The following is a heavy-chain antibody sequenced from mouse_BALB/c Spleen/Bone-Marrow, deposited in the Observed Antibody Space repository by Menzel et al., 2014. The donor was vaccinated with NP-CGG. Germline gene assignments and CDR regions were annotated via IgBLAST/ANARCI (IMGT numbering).Heavy chain of an antibody. CDR1: GFTFTDYY. V-gene: IGHV7-3*02. CDR3: ARGVVATDY. CDR2: IRNKANGYTT. Sequence: VQLKESGGGLVQPGGSLRLSCATSGFTFTDYYMSWVRQPPGKALEWLGFIRNKANGYTTEYSTSVKGRFTISRDNSQSILYLQTNTLRAEDSATYYFARGVVATDYWGQGTTLTVSS. J-gene: IGHJ2*01. D-gene: IGHD1-1*01.